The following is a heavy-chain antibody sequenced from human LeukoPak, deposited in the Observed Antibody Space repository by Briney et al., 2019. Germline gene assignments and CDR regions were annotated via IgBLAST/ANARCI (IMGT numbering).Heavy chain of an antibody. D-gene: IGHD6-6*01. Sequence: GASVKVSCKASGGTFSSYAISWVRQAPGQGLEWMGGIIPIFGTANYAQKFQGRVTITADESTSTAHMELSSLRSEDTAVYYCARLLLRSIAVGYYGMDVWGQGTTVTVSS. CDR1: GGTFSSYA. CDR3: ARLLLRSIAVGYYGMDV. V-gene: IGHV1-69*13. J-gene: IGHJ6*02. CDR2: IIPIFGTA.